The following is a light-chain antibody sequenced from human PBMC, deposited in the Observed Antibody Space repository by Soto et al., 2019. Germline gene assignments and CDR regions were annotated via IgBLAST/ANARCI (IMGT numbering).Light chain of an antibody. CDR2: AVS. J-gene: IGLJ2*01. CDR3: CSYTSLSTVV. CDR1: SSDVGGYNH. Sequence: QSALTQPDSVSGSPGQAITISGTGTSSDVGGYNHVSWYQHSPGKAPKLILFAVSDRPSGVSHRFSGSKSGNTASLTISGLQAEYEADYYCCSYTSLSTVVFGGGTKVTVL. V-gene: IGLV2-14*01.